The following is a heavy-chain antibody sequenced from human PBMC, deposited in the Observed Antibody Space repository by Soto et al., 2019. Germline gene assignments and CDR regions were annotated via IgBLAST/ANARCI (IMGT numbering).Heavy chain of an antibody. V-gene: IGHV4-39*01. CDR3: ARAASAGITMIVVEFPDY. CDR1: GGSLSSSSYY. Sequence: SLGNPFPPCTVSGGSLSSSSYYWGWVPQPPRKGLDWIASIYYSGSTYYNPSLKSRVTISVDKSKNQFSLKLGSVTAEDTAVYYCARAASAGITMIVVEFPDYWGQGTLVTVSS. D-gene: IGHD3-22*01. CDR2: IYYSGST. J-gene: IGHJ4*02.